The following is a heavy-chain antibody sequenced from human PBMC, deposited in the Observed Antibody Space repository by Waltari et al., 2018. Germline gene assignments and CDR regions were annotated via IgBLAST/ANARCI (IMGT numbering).Heavy chain of an antibody. CDR3: ATEYSSSSGDY. V-gene: IGHV4-39*01. CDR2: IYYSGST. Sequence: QLQLQESGPGLVKPSETLSLTCTVSGGPISSSSYYWGWIRQPPGKGLEWIGSIYYSGSTYYNPSLKSRVTISVDTSKNQFSLKLSSVTAADTAVYYCATEYSSSSGDYWGQGTLVTVSS. CDR1: GGPISSSSYY. J-gene: IGHJ4*02. D-gene: IGHD6-6*01.